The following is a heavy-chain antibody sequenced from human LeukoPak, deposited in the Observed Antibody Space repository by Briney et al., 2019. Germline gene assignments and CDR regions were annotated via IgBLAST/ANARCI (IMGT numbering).Heavy chain of an antibody. V-gene: IGHV3-23*01. J-gene: IGHJ6*03. Sequence: AGGSLRLSCAASGFTFSSYGMSWVRQAPGKGLEWVSAISGSGGSTYYADSVKGRFTISRDNSRNTLYLQMNSLRAEDTAVYYCARGVKWELLRGYYYYMDVWGKGTTVTVSS. D-gene: IGHD1-26*01. CDR3: ARGVKWELLRGYYYYMDV. CDR1: GFTFSSYG. CDR2: ISGSGGST.